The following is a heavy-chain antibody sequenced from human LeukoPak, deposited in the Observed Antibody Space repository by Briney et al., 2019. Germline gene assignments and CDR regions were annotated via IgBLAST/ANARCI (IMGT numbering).Heavy chain of an antibody. CDR1: GFTFSSSW. Sequence: GGSLRLSCAASGFTFSSSWIHWVRQAPGKGLVWVSRINGDGSSTTYADSVKGRFTISRDNAKNSLYLQMNSLRVEDTAFYYCAKDNRRHYTSGPNPDSLHWGQGALVTVSS. CDR2: INGDGSST. CDR3: AKDNRRHYTSGPNPDSLH. J-gene: IGHJ4*02. V-gene: IGHV3-74*01. D-gene: IGHD6-19*01.